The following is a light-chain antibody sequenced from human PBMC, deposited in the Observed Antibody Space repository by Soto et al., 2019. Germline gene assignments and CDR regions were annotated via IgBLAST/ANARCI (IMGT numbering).Light chain of an antibody. CDR1: QSISSW. CDR2: DAS. Sequence: DIQMTQSPSTLSASVGDRVTITCRASQSISSWLAWYQQKPGKAPKLLIYDASSLESGVPSRFSGSGSGTECTLTISRVQPDDFATYYCQQYNSPSETFGQGTKVEIK. CDR3: QQYNSPSET. V-gene: IGKV1-5*01. J-gene: IGKJ1*01.